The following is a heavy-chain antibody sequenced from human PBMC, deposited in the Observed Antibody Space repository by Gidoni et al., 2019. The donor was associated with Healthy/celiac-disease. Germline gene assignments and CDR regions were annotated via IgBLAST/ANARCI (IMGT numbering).Heavy chain of an antibody. D-gene: IGHD3-10*01. CDR2: IYPCDSDT. V-gene: IGHV5-51*03. Sequence: EVQLVQSGAAVKKPGESLKSSCKGSGSSVTSYWIGWLRPMPGKGLEWMGIIYPCDSDTRYSPSFQGQVTISADKSISTAYLQWSSLKASDTAMYYCASGIAGSGMLLSGYWGHGTLVTVSS. CDR1: GSSVTSYW. J-gene: IGHJ4*01. CDR3: ASGIAGSGMLLSGY.